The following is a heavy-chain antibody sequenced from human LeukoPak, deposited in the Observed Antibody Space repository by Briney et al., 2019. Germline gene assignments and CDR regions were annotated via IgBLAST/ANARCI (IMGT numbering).Heavy chain of an antibody. J-gene: IGHJ4*02. D-gene: IGHD1-26*01. CDR3: ARVNGGSYYEDRTFDY. Sequence: ASVKVSCKASGGTFSSYGISWVRQAPGQGLEWMGWISAYNGNTNYAQKLQGKVTMTTDTSTSTAYMELRSLRSDDTAVYYCARVNGGSYYEDRTFDYWGQGTLVTVSS. V-gene: IGHV1-18*01. CDR1: GGTFSSYG. CDR2: ISAYNGNT.